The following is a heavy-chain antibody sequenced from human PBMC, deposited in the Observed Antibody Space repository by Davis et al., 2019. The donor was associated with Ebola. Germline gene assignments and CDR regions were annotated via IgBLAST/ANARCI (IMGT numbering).Heavy chain of an antibody. V-gene: IGHV3-11*01. CDR2: ISSSGSTI. D-gene: IGHD6-6*01. CDR3: ARVFGSSSRYFDY. Sequence: GESLKISCAASGFTFSDYYMSWIRQAPGKGLEWVSYISSSGSTIYYADSVKGRFTISRDNAKNSLYLQMNSLRAEDTAVYYCARVFGSSSRYFDYWGQGTLVTVSS. J-gene: IGHJ4*02. CDR1: GFTFSDYY.